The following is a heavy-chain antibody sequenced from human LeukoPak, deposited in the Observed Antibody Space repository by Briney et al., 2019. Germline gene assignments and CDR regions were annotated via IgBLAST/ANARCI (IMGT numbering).Heavy chain of an antibody. CDR3: ARYGSGSSYFDY. CDR2: IYSGGST. D-gene: IGHD3-10*01. CDR1: GFTVSSNY. J-gene: IGHJ4*02. Sequence: GGSLRLSCAASGFTVSSNYMSWVRQAPGKGLEWVSVIYSGGSTYYADSVKGRFTISRDNSKNTLYLQMNSLRAEDTAVYYCARYGSGSSYFDYWGQGTLVTVSS. V-gene: IGHV3-66*01.